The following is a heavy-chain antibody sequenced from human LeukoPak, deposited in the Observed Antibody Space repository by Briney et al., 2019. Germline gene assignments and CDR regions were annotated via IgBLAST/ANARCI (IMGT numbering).Heavy chain of an antibody. CDR2: IYYSGNT. V-gene: IGHV4-30-4*08. CDR3: AQGGDYSSSSVFDY. J-gene: IGHJ4*02. Sequence: SQNLSLTXTVSGGSISSGDYYWSWIRQPPGKGLQWIGYIYYSGNTYYNPSLKSRVTISVDTSKNQFSLKLSSVTAADTAVYYCAQGGDYSSSSVFDYWGQGTLVTVSS. CDR1: GGSISSGDYY. D-gene: IGHD6-6*01.